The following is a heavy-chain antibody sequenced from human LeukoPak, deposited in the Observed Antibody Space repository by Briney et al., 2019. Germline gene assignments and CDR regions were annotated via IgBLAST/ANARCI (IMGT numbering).Heavy chain of an antibody. V-gene: IGHV3-23*01. CDR2: MSGSGATI. J-gene: IGHJ4*02. Sequence: GGSLRLSCAASGFTFSSFAMSWVRQAPGNRLEWVSAMSGSGATIYYADSVKGRVTISRDSSKNTLYLQMNSLRAEDTAVYYCATMPSVAATSRGRFVYWGQGTLVTVSS. CDR1: GFTFSSFA. D-gene: IGHD6-13*01. CDR3: ATMPSVAATSRGRFVY.